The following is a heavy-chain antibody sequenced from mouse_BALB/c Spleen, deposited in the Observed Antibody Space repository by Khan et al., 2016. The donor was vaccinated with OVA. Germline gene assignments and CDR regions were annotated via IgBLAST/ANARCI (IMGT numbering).Heavy chain of an antibody. J-gene: IGHJ4*01. CDR2: IWGDGSI. D-gene: IGHD1-1*01. V-gene: IGHV2-3*01. CDR3: AKFTPDFYAMDY. Sequence: QVQLKESGPGLVAPSQSLSITCTVSGFSLISYGVNWVRQPPGKGLEWLGVIWGDGSINYHSTLKSRLIISKDNSKRQVFLTLNSLQTDDPATYYCAKFTPDFYAMDYWGQGTSVTVSS. CDR1: GFSLISYG.